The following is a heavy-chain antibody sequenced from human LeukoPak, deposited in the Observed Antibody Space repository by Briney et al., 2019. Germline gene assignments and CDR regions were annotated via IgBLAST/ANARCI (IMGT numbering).Heavy chain of an antibody. CDR2: IYPGDSDT. D-gene: IGHD6-13*01. V-gene: IGHV5-51*01. Sequence: GESLKISCKGSGYSFTSYWIGWVRQMPGKGLEWMGIIYPGDSDTRYSPSFQGQVTISADKSISTAYLQWGSLKASDTAMYYCARLKPEMYSSSWYEYNWFDPWGQGTLVTVSS. J-gene: IGHJ5*02. CDR1: GYSFTSYW. CDR3: ARLKPEMYSSSWYEYNWFDP.